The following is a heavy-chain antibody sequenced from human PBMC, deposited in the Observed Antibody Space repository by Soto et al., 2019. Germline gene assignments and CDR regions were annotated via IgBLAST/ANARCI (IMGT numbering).Heavy chain of an antibody. CDR3: ARDPRHGSDNWNY. CDR2: IIPILGIA. Sequence: SVKVSCKASGGTFSSYTISWVRQAPGQGLEWMGRIIPILGIANYAQKLQGRVTITADKSTSTAYMELSSLRSEDTAVYYCARDPRHGSDNWNYWGHGTLVTVSS. J-gene: IGHJ4*01. CDR1: GGTFSSYT. D-gene: IGHD1-20*01. V-gene: IGHV1-69*04.